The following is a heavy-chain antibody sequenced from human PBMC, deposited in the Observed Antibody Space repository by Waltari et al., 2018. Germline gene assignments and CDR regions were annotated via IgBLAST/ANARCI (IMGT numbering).Heavy chain of an antibody. CDR2: IYHSGST. J-gene: IGHJ3*02. D-gene: IGHD1-26*01. V-gene: IGHV4-38-2*01. CDR3: ATGTIVGASDAFDI. CDR1: GYSISSGYY. Sequence: QVQLQESGPGLVKPSETLSLTCAVSGYSISSGYYWGWIRQPPGKGLEWIGSIYHSGSTYYNPSLKSRVTISVDTSKNQFSLKLSSVTAADTAVYYCATGTIVGASDAFDIWGQGTMVTVSS.